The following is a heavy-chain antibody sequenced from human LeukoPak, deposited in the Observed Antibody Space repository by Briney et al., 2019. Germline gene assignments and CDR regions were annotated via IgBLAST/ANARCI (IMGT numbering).Heavy chain of an antibody. Sequence: GGSLRLSCAASGFTVSSNYMSWVRQAPGKGLEWVSVIYTTNTTYYSDSVKGRFAISRDNSKNTLYLQMNSLRAEDTAVYYCARDRYSSSALLGYWGQGTLVTVSS. CDR3: ARDRYSSSALLGY. V-gene: IGHV3-53*01. CDR1: GFTVSSNY. CDR2: IYTTNTT. J-gene: IGHJ4*02. D-gene: IGHD6-6*01.